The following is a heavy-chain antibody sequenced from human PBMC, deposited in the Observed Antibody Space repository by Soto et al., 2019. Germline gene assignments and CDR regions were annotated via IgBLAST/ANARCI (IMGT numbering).Heavy chain of an antibody. CDR2: IDWGDDK. D-gene: IGHD4-17*01. Sequence: SGPTLANPTPPLTLTCTFSGFSLSTSGMCGSWIRQPPGKALEWLALIDWGDDKYYSTSLKTRLTISKDTSKNQVVLTMTNMDPVDTATYYCARTGYGDYGEFFDYWGQGTLVTVSS. J-gene: IGHJ4*02. CDR3: ARTGYGDYGEFFDY. V-gene: IGHV2-70*01. CDR1: GFSLSTSGMC.